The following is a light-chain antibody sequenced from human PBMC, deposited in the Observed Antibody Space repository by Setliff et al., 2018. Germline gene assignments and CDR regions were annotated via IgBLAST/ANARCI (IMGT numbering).Light chain of an antibody. CDR1: SSDVGNYNL. Sequence: QSVLTQPASVSGSPGQSITISCTGTSSDVGNYNLVFWYQQHPGKAPKLIIYEVAKRSSGVSDRFSGSKSGNTASLTISGLQSEDEADYHCRSYAGSRTVVFGGGTKVTVL. CDR3: RSYAGSRTVV. J-gene: IGLJ3*02. V-gene: IGLV2-23*02. CDR2: EVA.